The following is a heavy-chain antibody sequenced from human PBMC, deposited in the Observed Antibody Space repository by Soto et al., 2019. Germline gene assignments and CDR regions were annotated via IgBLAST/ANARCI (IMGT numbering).Heavy chain of an antibody. Sequence: GGSLRLSCSASGFTFSSYGMSWVRKDPGKGLEWVSAIGSSGGTTYYADSVKGRFTVSRDNSKNTLYLQMNSLKTEDTAVYYCTTFYYDILTGYHLDYWGQGTLVTVSS. J-gene: IGHJ4*02. CDR3: TTFYYDILTGYHLDY. D-gene: IGHD3-9*01. V-gene: IGHV3-23*01. CDR2: IGSSGGTT. CDR1: GFTFSSYG.